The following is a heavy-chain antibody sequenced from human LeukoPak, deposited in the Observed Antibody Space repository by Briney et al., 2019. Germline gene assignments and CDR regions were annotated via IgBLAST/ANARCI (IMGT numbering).Heavy chain of an antibody. Sequence: PSQTLSLTCAISGDSVSSNNGAWNWIRQSPSRGLEWLGRTYYKSNWHNDYAESLISRITISPVTSKNQFSLQLYSVTPEDTAVYYCARDVGTTGWHTFDYWGQGTLVTVSS. CDR3: ARDVGTTGWHTFDY. J-gene: IGHJ4*02. CDR2: TYYKSNWHN. CDR1: GDSVSSNNGA. D-gene: IGHD3-9*01. V-gene: IGHV6-1*01.